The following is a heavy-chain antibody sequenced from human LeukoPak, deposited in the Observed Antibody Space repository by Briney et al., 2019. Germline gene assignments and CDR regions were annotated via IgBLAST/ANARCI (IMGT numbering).Heavy chain of an antibody. D-gene: IGHD5-24*01. Sequence: SVKVSCKASGGTFSSYAISWVRQAPGQGLEWMGGIIPIFGTANYAQKFQGRVTITTDESTSTAYMELSSLRSEDTAVYYCARGRDGYNSWFLLGYWGQGTLVTVSS. V-gene: IGHV1-69*05. CDR1: GGTFSSYA. J-gene: IGHJ4*02. CDR2: IIPIFGTA. CDR3: ARGRDGYNSWFLLGY.